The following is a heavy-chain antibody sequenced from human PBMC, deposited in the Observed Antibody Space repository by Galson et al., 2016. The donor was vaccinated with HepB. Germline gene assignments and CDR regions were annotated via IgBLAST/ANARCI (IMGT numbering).Heavy chain of an antibody. CDR1: DGSISSHW. CDR2: IFHLGNT. CDR3: AWTPHN. J-gene: IGHJ4*02. Sequence: SETLSLTCTVSDGSISSHWWSWVRQPQGKGLEWVGEIFHLGNTNYNPSLRSRLTISLDKSKNQFYLNLASVTAADTAVYYCAWTPHNWGQGILVTVAS. V-gene: IGHV4-4*02. D-gene: IGHD3/OR15-3a*01.